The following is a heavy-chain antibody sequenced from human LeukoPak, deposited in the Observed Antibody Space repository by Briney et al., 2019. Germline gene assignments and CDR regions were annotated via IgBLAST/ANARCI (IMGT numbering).Heavy chain of an antibody. Sequence: SETLSLTCTVSGGSISSYYWSWIRQPPGKAVEWIGYIYYSGSTNYNPSLKSRVTISVATSKKQFSLKLSSVTAADTAVYYCARGLYGVWGSYRYLTGGRFDPWGQGTLVTVSS. J-gene: IGHJ5*02. CDR2: IYYSGST. V-gene: IGHV4-59*12. CDR1: GGSISSYY. CDR3: ARGLYGVWGSYRYLTGGRFDP. D-gene: IGHD3-16*02.